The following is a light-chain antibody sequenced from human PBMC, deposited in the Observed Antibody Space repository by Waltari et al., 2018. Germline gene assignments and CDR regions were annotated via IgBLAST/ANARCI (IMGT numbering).Light chain of an antibody. Sequence: EIVLTQSPGTLSLSPGERATLSCRASQSFSSSFLAWYQQRPGQAPSLLIYGASNRAAGIPDRFSGSGSGTDFTLTISRLEPEDFAVYYCQWYGSSPLLTFGGGTTVAIK. J-gene: IGKJ4*01. CDR3: QWYGSSPLLT. V-gene: IGKV3-20*01. CDR2: GAS. CDR1: QSFSSSF.